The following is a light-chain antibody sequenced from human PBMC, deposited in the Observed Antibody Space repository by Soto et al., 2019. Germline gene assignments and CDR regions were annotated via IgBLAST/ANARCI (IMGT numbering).Light chain of an antibody. V-gene: IGLV2-14*01. CDR2: EVS. CDR1: SSDVGVYNY. J-gene: IGLJ3*02. CDR3: SSYTKINTWV. Sequence: QSALTQPASVSGSPGQSITISCTGTSSDVGVYNYVSWYQQHPGKAPKLMIYEVSNRPSGLSNRFSGSKSGNTASLTISGLQAEDEADYYCSSYTKINTWVFGGGTKLTVL.